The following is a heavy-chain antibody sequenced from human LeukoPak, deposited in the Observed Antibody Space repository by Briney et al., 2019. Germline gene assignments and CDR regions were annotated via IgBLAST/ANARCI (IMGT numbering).Heavy chain of an antibody. D-gene: IGHD2-15*01. CDR1: GFTFSSYA. Sequence: GGSLRLSCAASGFTFSSYAMSWVRQALGKGLEWVSAISGSGGSTYYADSVKGRFTISRDNSKNTLYLQMNSLRAEDTAVYYCAKDPPDIVVVVAATTDYWGQGTLVTVSS. V-gene: IGHV3-23*01. CDR2: ISGSGGST. CDR3: AKDPPDIVVVVAATTDY. J-gene: IGHJ4*02.